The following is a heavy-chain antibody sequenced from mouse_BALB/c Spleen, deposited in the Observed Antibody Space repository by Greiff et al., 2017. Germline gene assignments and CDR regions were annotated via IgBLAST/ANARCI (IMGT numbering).Heavy chain of an antibody. J-gene: IGHJ4*01. CDR1: GYTFSSYW. V-gene: IGHV1-9*01. CDR2: ILPGSGST. Sequence: VKLMESGAELMKPGASVKISCKATGYTFSSYWIEWVKQRPGHGLEWIGEILPGSGSTNYNEKFKGKATFTADTSSNTAYMQLSSLTSEDSAVYYCARKLYDLYAMDYWGQGTSVTVSS. D-gene: IGHD1-1*01. CDR3: ARKLYDLYAMDY.